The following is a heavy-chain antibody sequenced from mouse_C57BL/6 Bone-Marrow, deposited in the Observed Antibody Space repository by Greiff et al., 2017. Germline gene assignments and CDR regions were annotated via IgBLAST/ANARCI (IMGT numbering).Heavy chain of an antibody. V-gene: IGHV6-6*01. CDR2: IRNKANNHAT. D-gene: IGHD2-1*01. J-gene: IGHJ3*01. CDR1: GFTFSDAW. CDR3: TPLYYGNPAWFAY. Sequence: EVKLMESGGGLVQPGGSMKLSCAASGFTFSDAWMDWVRQSPEKGLEWVAEIRNKANNHATYYAESVKGRFTISRDDSTSSVYLQMNSLRAEDTGIYYCTPLYYGNPAWFAYWGQGTLVTVSA.